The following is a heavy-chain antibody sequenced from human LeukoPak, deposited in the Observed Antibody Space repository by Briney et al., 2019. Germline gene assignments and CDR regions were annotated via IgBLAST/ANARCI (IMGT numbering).Heavy chain of an antibody. Sequence: GASVKLSCKASGGTFSSYAISWVRQAPGQGLEWMGGIIPIFGTANYAQKFQGRVTITADESTSTAYMELSSLRSEDTAVYYCARDYYGSGSHDYWGQGTLVTVSS. D-gene: IGHD3-10*01. CDR2: IIPIFGTA. J-gene: IGHJ4*02. V-gene: IGHV1-69*13. CDR1: GGTFSSYA. CDR3: ARDYYGSGSHDY.